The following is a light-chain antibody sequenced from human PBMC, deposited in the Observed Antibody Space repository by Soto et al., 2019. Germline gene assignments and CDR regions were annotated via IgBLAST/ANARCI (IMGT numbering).Light chain of an antibody. CDR3: SSYGGSNNLI. CDR1: SSDVGGYNY. CDR2: EVS. Sequence: QSALTQPPSASGSPGQSVTISCSGTSSDVGGYNYVSWYQQHPSKAPKLTIYEVSKRPSGVPDRFSGSKSGNTASLTVSGLQAEDEADYYCSSYGGSNNLIFGGGTKLTVL. J-gene: IGLJ2*01. V-gene: IGLV2-8*01.